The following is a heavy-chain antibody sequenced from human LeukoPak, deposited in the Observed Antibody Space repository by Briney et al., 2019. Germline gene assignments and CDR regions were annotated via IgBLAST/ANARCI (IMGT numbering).Heavy chain of an antibody. Sequence: GGSLRLSCAASGFTFSSYWMTWVRQAPGKGLEWVANIKQDGNEKYYVDSVKGRFTISRDNAKNSLYLQMNSLRAEDTAVYYCARERGYNSVIYPFDYWGREPWSPSPQ. CDR2: IKQDGNEK. CDR3: ARERGYNSVIYPFDY. D-gene: IGHD5-18*01. J-gene: IGHJ4*02. V-gene: IGHV3-7*01. CDR1: GFTFSSYW.